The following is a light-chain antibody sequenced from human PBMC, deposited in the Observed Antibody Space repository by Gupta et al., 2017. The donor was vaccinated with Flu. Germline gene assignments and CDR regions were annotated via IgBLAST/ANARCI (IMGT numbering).Light chain of an antibody. CDR1: SSDVGGYNY. J-gene: IGLJ1*01. CDR2: EVS. CDR3: SSYTSSSTLDV. V-gene: IGLV2-14*01. Sequence: QSALTPPASVSGSPAQSITISCTGTSSDVGGYNYVSWYQQHPGKAPKLMIYEVSNRPSGVSNRFSGSKSGNTASLTISGLQAEDEADYYCSSYTSSSTLDVFGTGTKVTVL.